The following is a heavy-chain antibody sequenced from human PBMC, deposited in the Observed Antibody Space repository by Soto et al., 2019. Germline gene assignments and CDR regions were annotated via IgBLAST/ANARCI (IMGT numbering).Heavy chain of an antibody. J-gene: IGHJ4*02. CDR2: IKEDGSQK. CDR1: GFSFSMYW. Sequence: EVLLVESGGGLVQPGGSLRLSCTASGFSFSMYWMSWVRQAPGKGLEWVANIKEDGSQKYYVDSVKGRFTISRDNAKNSLFLQMNSLRVEDTALYYCAKHHMGQRVTNSWGQGTLVTVSS. CDR3: AKHHMGQRVTNS. V-gene: IGHV3-7*01.